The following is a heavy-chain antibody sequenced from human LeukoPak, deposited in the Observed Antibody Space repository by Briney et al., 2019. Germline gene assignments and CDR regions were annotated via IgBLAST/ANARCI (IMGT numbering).Heavy chain of an antibody. J-gene: IGHJ3*01. V-gene: IGHV1-2*02. CDR3: ARDLDYNDNSDYDSFDV. Sequence: GASVKVSCKASGYTFTAYYIHWVRQAPGQGLEWMGCVNPNSGGTKYTQNFEGRVTMTRDTSISTAYMEVSRLRSDDTAVYYCARDLDYNDNSDYDSFDVWGQGTMVTVSS. D-gene: IGHD3-22*01. CDR1: GYTFTAYY. CDR2: VNPNSGGT.